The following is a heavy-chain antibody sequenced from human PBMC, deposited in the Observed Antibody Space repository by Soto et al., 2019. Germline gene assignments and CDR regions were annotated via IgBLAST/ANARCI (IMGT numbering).Heavy chain of an antibody. V-gene: IGHV3-66*01. CDR1: GFTVSSNY. J-gene: IGHJ4*02. D-gene: IGHD2-15*01. CDR2: IYSGGST. CDR3: ARDCSGGSCYPGDY. Sequence: GGSLRLSCAASGFTVSSNYMSWVRQAPGKGLEWVSVIYSGGSTYYADSVKGRFTISRDNSKNTMYLQMNSLRAEDTAVYYCARDCSGGSCYPGDYWGQGTLVTVSS.